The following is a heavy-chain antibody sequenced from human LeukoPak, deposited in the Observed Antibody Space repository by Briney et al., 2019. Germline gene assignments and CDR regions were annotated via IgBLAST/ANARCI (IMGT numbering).Heavy chain of an antibody. CDR1: GFTFSSYG. CDR3: AKAIGDNGYYNWGFHY. J-gene: IGHJ4*02. V-gene: IGHV3-30*02. Sequence: GGSLRLSCAASGFTFSSYGMHWVRQAPGKGLEWVAFIRYDGSNKYYADSVKGRFTISRDNSKNTLYLQMNSLRAEDTAVYYCAKAIGDNGYYNWGFHYWGQGTLVTVSS. CDR2: IRYDGSNK. D-gene: IGHD3-9*01.